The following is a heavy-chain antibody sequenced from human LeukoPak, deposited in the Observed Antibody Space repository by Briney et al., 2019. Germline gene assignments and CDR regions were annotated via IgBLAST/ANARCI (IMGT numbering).Heavy chain of an antibody. Sequence: GGSLRLSCAASGFTFSSYGMHWVRQAPGKGLEWVAVISYDGSNKYYEDSVKGRFTISRDNSKNTLYLQMNSLRAEDTAVYYCAKVGATEIAASPMDVWGKGTTVTVSS. D-gene: IGHD6-13*01. V-gene: IGHV3-30*18. J-gene: IGHJ6*03. CDR1: GFTFSSYG. CDR2: ISYDGSNK. CDR3: AKVGATEIAASPMDV.